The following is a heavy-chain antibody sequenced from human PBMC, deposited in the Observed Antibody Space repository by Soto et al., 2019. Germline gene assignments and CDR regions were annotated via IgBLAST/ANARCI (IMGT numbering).Heavy chain of an antibody. CDR3: AREYYYYDSSGYYARYYYYGMDV. V-gene: IGHV4-34*01. Sequence: SETLSLTCAVYGGSFSGYYWSWIRQPPGKGLEWIGEINHGGSTNYNPSLKSRVTISVDTSKNQFSLKLSSVTAADTAVYYCAREYYYYDSSGYYARYYYYGMDVWGQGTTVTVSS. D-gene: IGHD3-22*01. J-gene: IGHJ6*02. CDR1: GGSFSGYY. CDR2: INHGGST.